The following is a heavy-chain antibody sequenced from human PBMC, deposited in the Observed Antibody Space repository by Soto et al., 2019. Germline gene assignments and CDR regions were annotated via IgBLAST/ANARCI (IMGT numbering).Heavy chain of an antibody. CDR1: GYIFTDYY. D-gene: IGHD2-21*02. V-gene: IGHV1-2*02. Sequence: GASVKVSCKASGYIFTDYYIHWVRQAPGQGLTWVGWINPNSGGTAYAQKFQGRVTMTRDTSTSTAYMELSRLRTDDTAVYYCAKDGPALLSARFDYWGQGTLVTVSS. CDR2: INPNSGGT. J-gene: IGHJ4*02. CDR3: AKDGPALLSARFDY.